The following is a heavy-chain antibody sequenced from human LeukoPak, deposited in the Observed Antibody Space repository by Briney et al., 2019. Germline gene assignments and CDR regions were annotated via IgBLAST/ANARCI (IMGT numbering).Heavy chain of an antibody. D-gene: IGHD5-18*01. V-gene: IGHV4-39*01. Sequence: SETLSLTCTVSGGSISSSSYYWGWIRQPPGKGLEWIGSIYYSGSTYYNPSLKSRVTISVDTSKNQFSLKLSSVTAADTAVYYCARSPRGTAMVPRAFDYWGQGTLVTVSS. CDR3: ARSPRGTAMVPRAFDY. CDR2: IYYSGST. CDR1: GGSISSSSYY. J-gene: IGHJ4*02.